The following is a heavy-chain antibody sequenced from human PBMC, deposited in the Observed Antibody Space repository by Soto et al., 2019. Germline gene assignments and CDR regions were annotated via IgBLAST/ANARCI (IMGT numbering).Heavy chain of an antibody. J-gene: IGHJ4*02. V-gene: IGHV3-23*01. D-gene: IGHD2-15*01. CDR2: ISGSGGST. CDR1: GFTFSSYA. Sequence: EVQLLESGGGLVQPGGSLRLSCAASGFTFSSYAMSWVRQAPGKGLEWVSAISGSGGSTYYADSVKGRFTISRDNSKNTLDLQMNSLRAEDTAVYYCAKDDGYGGNLGLFDYWRQGTLVTVSS. CDR3: AKDDGYGGNLGLFDY.